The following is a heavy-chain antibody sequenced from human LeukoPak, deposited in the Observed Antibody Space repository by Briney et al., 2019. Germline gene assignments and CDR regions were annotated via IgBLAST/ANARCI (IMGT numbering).Heavy chain of an antibody. CDR1: GFTFEDYA. CDR2: INWGSYIE. V-gene: IGHV3-9*01. J-gene: IGHJ3*01. D-gene: IGHD2-21*01. Sequence: GGPLRLSCAGSGFTFEDYAMQWVGQAPGKAREWGSGINWGSYIEDYAVSVRVRFTISRDNAKHSLYLQMNSLRPEDTALYYCVKDNVASSCVDCPLGAAFDVWGPATMVTVSS. CDR3: VKDNVASSCVDCPLGAAFDV.